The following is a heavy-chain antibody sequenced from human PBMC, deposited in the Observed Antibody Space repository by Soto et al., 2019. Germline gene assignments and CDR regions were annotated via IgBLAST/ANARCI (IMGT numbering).Heavy chain of an antibody. J-gene: IGHJ5*02. Sequence: PSETLSLTCTVSGGSISSYYWSWIRQPPGKGLEWIGYIYYSGSTNYNPSLKSRVTISVDTSKNQFSLKLSSVTAADTAVYYCARQGGGYCSGGSRSGSGSAVDPWGQGTLVTVSS. CDR2: IYYSGST. V-gene: IGHV4-59*08. CDR1: GGSISSYY. D-gene: IGHD2-15*01. CDR3: ARQGGGYCSGGSRSGSGSAVDP.